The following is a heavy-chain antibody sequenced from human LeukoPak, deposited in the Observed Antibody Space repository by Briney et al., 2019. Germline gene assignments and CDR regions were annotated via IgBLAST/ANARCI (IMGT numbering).Heavy chain of an antibody. V-gene: IGHV1-18*01. Sequence: ASVKVSCKASGYTFTSYGISWVRQAPGHGLEWMGWSSAYNGNTNYAQKLQGRVTMTTDTSTSTAYMELRSLRSDDTAVYYCARDQNIVVALSYYYYGMDVWGQGTTVTVSS. J-gene: IGHJ6*02. CDR2: SSAYNGNT. D-gene: IGHD2-15*01. CDR1: GYTFTSYG. CDR3: ARDQNIVVALSYYYYGMDV.